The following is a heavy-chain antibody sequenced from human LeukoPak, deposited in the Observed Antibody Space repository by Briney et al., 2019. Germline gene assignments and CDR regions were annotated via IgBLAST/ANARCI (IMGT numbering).Heavy chain of an antibody. CDR2: FKSKTDGGTT. V-gene: IGHV3-15*01. Sequence: GGSLRLSCAASGFTFSSYAMSWVRQAPGKGLEWVGRFKSKTDGGTTDYAAPVKGRLTISRDDSKNTLYLQMNSLKTEDTAVYYCTTERYNNSWPDYWGQGTLVTVSS. D-gene: IGHD6-13*01. CDR3: TTERYNNSWPDY. CDR1: GFTFSSYA. J-gene: IGHJ4*02.